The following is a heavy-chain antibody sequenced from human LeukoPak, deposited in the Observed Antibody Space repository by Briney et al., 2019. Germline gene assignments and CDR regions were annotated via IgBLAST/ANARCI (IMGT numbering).Heavy chain of an antibody. CDR2: IIPIFGTA. CDR3: ARWGRVVPAARRRTYYYGMDV. V-gene: IGHV1-69*13. D-gene: IGHD2-2*01. J-gene: IGHJ6*02. CDR1: GGTFSSYA. Sequence: SVKVSCTASGGTFSSYAISWVRQAPGQGLEWMGGIIPIFGTANYAQKFQGRVTITADESTSTAYMELSSLRSEDTAVYYCARWGRVVPAARRRTYYYGMDVWGQGTTVTVSS.